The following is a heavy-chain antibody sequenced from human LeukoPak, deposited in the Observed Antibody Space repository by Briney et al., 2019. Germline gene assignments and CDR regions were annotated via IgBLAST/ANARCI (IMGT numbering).Heavy chain of an antibody. CDR1: GFTFSSYG. J-gene: IGHJ5*02. CDR3: AKDVYCSSTSCHEKWFDP. Sequence: GGSLRLSCAASGFTFSSYGMHWVRQAPGKGLEWVAFIRHDGSNKYYADSVKGRFTISRDNSKNTLYLQMNSLRAEDTAVYYCAKDVYCSSTSCHEKWFDPWGQGTLVTVSS. CDR2: IRHDGSNK. D-gene: IGHD2-2*01. V-gene: IGHV3-30*02.